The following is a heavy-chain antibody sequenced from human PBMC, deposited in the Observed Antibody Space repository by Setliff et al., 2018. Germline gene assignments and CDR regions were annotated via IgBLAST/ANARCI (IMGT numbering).Heavy chain of an antibody. J-gene: IGHJ4*02. D-gene: IGHD3-22*01. V-gene: IGHV1-8*02. CDR1: GYTFINYE. CDR3: ASDPYYYDSSGYGSPHY. Sequence: ASVKVSCKASGYTFINYEINWVRQATGQGLEWMGGMNPNNGNTGYAQKFQGRVTMTRNTSISTAYMELSSLRSEDTAVYYCASDPYYYDSSGYGSPHYWGQGTLVTVSS. CDR2: MNPNNGNT.